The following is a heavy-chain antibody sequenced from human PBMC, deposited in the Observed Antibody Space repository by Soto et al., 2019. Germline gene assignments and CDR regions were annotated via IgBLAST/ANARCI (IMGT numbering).Heavy chain of an antibody. D-gene: IGHD3-3*01. CDR1: GFTFSSYW. J-gene: IGHJ6*02. CDR3: ARDRRGITIFGVVIGPGLSYYYGMDV. CDR2: IKQDGSEK. V-gene: IGHV3-7*03. Sequence: GGSLRLSCAASGFTFSSYWMSWVRQAPGKGLEWVANIKQDGSEKYYVDCVKGRFTISRDTAKNSLYLQMNSLRAEDTAVYYCARDRRGITIFGVVIGPGLSYYYGMDVWG.